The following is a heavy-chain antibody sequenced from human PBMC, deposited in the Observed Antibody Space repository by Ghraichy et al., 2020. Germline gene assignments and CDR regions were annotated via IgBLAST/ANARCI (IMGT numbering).Heavy chain of an antibody. J-gene: IGHJ6*02. V-gene: IGHV3-23*01. D-gene: IGHD2-2*01. CDR2: ISGSGGST. Sequence: GGSLRLSCAASGFTFSSYAMSWVRQAPGKGLEWVSAISGSGGSTYYADSVKGRFTISRDNSKNTLYLQMNSLRAEDTAVYYCANVPAASDYYYGMDVWGQGTTVTVSS. CDR1: GFTFSSYA. CDR3: ANVPAASDYYYGMDV.